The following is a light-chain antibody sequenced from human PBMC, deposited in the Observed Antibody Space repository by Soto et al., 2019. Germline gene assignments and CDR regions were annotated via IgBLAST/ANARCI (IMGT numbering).Light chain of an antibody. V-gene: IGKV3-15*01. Sequence: EIVLTQSPATLSVSPGERATLSCRASESVRTSLAWYQQKPGRSPSLLIYGASNRASGVPDRFGGSGSGTEFTLTINSLESGDFAIYYCQQYSDWPRTVGQGTKLEFK. CDR3: QQYSDWPRT. CDR1: ESVRTS. J-gene: IGKJ1*01. CDR2: GAS.